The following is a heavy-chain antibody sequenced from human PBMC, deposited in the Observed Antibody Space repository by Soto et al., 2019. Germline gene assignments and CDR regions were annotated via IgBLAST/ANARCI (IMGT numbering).Heavy chain of an antibody. D-gene: IGHD3-22*01. Sequence: AASVKVSCKASGYTFTGYYMHWVRQAPGQGLEWMGWINPNSGGTNYAQKFQGRVTMTRDTSISTAYMELSRLRSDDTAVYYCARGDLGYYYDSSGYTFVDYWGQGTLVTVSS. V-gene: IGHV1-2*02. CDR1: GYTFTGYY. J-gene: IGHJ4*02. CDR2: INPNSGGT. CDR3: ARGDLGYYYDSSGYTFVDY.